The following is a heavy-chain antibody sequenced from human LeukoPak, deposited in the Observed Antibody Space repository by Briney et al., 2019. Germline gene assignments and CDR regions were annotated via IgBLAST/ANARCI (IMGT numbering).Heavy chain of an antibody. Sequence: DSVKACCKASGYTLTSYAMNWVRQAPGHGLEWMGWINTNTGNPTYAQVLTGRSVFSLDTSVSTVYLQISSLKAEDTAVYYCARSSGSDYWGQGTLVTVSS. V-gene: IGHV7-4-1*02. CDR2: INTNTGNP. CDR3: ARSSGSDY. CDR1: GYTLTSYA. J-gene: IGHJ4*02.